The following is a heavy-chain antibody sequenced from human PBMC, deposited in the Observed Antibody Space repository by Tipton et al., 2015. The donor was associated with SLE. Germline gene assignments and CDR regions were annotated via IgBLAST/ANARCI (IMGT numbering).Heavy chain of an antibody. CDR2: IWYDESNQ. CDR1: GFTFSSYG. CDR3: AKDLGGQWLSQIFDY. D-gene: IGHD3-22*01. Sequence: SLRLSCAASGFTFSSYGMHWVRQAPGKGLEWVALIWYDESNQFYADSVKGRFTISRDISKNSLYLHMNSLKAEDTAVYYCAKDLGGQWLSQIFDYWGQGTLVTVSS. V-gene: IGHV3-33*06. J-gene: IGHJ4*02.